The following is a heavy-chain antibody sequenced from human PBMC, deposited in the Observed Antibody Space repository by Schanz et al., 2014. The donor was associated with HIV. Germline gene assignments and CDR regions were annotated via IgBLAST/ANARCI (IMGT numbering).Heavy chain of an antibody. D-gene: IGHD1-7*01. V-gene: IGHV4-31*03. CDR3: VRSLWNYPYYFES. CDR1: GGSIISDGYY. Sequence: QVQLQESGPGLVKPSQTLSLTCSVSGGSIISDGYYWSWIRQHPGKGLECIGYIYYSGRTFYNPSLKSRVTISVDTSKNQFSLKLSSVTAADTAVYYCVRSLWNYPYYFESWGQGTLVTVSS. J-gene: IGHJ4*02. CDR2: IYYSGRT.